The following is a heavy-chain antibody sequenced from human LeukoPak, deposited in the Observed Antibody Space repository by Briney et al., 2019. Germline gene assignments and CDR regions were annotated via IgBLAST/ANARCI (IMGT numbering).Heavy chain of an antibody. CDR1: GFTFSGHW. Sequence: GGSLRLSCAVSGFTFSGHWMFWVRQAPGKGLEWVSSTNSDGSITGYTDSVKGRFTVSRDNAKNTLYLQMNSLRAEDTAVYYCAREGYSGATSPWGQGTLVIVSS. V-gene: IGHV3-74*01. CDR2: TNSDGSIT. J-gene: IGHJ5*02. CDR3: AREGYSGATSP. D-gene: IGHD4-17*01.